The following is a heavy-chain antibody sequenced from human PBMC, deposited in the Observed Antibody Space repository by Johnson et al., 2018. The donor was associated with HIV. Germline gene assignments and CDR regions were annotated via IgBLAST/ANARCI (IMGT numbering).Heavy chain of an antibody. CDR2: IRYDGSKK. V-gene: IGHV3-30*02. CDR3: AKGLAAFFAFDI. J-gene: IGHJ3*02. Sequence: QVQLVESGGGVVQPGGSLRLSCAASGFTFSSYGMHWVRQAPGKGLEWVAFIRYDGSKKYYADSVKGRFTISRDNSKNTLYLQMNSLRAEDTAVYYCAKGLAAFFAFDIWGQGTMVTVSS. D-gene: IGHD3-3*01. CDR1: GFTFSSYG.